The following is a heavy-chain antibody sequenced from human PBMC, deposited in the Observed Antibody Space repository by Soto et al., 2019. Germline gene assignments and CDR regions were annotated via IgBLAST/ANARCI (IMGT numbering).Heavy chain of an antibody. D-gene: IGHD3-10*01. J-gene: IGHJ6*02. Sequence: EVQLVESGEGLVQPGGSLRLSCAASGFNISNHAMHWVRQAPGKGLQFVSAISRNGGGPYYVDSVKGRFIISRENAKNTLYLQMGSLRAEDMAVYYCARGGASYFYYGLDVWGLGTTVTVSS. CDR3: ARGGASYFYYGLDV. V-gene: IGHV3-64*02. CDR1: GFNISNHA. CDR2: ISRNGGGP.